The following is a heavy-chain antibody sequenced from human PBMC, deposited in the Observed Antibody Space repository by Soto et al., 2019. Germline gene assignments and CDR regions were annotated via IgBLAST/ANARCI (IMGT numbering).Heavy chain of an antibody. V-gene: IGHV3-30*18. Sequence: QVQLVESGGGVVQPGRSLRLSCAASGFTFSSYGMHWVRQAPGKGLEWVAVISYDGSNKYYADSLKGRFTISRDNSXSTLYLQMNSLRAEDTAVYYCAKEWVYDTSGWSFDYWGQGTLVTVSS. J-gene: IGHJ4*02. CDR1: GFTFSSYG. CDR3: AKEWVYDTSGWSFDY. D-gene: IGHD3-22*01. CDR2: ISYDGSNK.